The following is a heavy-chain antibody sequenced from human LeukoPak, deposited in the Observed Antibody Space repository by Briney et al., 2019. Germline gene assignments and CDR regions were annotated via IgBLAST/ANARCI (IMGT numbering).Heavy chain of an antibody. CDR2: VKQDGSRK. CDR1: GFTFSTYW. V-gene: IGHV3-7*04. D-gene: IGHD3-16*01. J-gene: IGHJ3*02. CDR3: ARDWGDESRGQFDAFDI. Sequence: GGSLRLSCAASGFTFSTYWMDWVRQAPGEGLEWGANVKQDGSRKYYVDSVKGRFTISRDNARNSLYLEMNSLRVEDTAMYYCARDWGDESRGQFDAFDIWGQGTRVTVSS.